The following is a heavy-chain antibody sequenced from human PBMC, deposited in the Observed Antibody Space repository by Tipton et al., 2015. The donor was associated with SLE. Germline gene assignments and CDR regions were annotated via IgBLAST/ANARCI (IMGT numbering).Heavy chain of an antibody. CDR3: TAGLISWELIGAFDI. V-gene: IGHV3-7*03. CDR2: IKRDGSEK. Sequence: SLRLSCRASGFTVGGYTMSWVRQAPGKGLEWVAYIKRDGSEKYYGDSVKGRFTISRDNAKNSLYLQMNSLKTEDTAVYYCTAGLISWELIGAFDIWGQGTMVTVSS. J-gene: IGHJ3*02. CDR1: GFTVGGYT. D-gene: IGHD2/OR15-2a*01.